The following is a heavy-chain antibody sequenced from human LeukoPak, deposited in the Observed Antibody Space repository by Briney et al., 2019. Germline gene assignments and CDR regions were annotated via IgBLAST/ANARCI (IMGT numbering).Heavy chain of an antibody. Sequence: GGSLRLSCAASGFTFINYDMSWVSQTPGKGLEWVSLISGRGLNTYYADSMKGRFTISRDNSKNTLYLQLNGLRAEDTAIYYCARSRNDYKYHFDSWGQGTLVTVSS. CDR2: ISGRGLNT. D-gene: IGHD5-24*01. CDR1: GFTFINYD. V-gene: IGHV3-23*01. CDR3: ARSRNDYKYHFDS. J-gene: IGHJ4*02.